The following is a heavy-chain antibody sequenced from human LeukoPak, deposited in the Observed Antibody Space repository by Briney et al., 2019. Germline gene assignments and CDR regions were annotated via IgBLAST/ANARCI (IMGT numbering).Heavy chain of an antibody. J-gene: IGHJ6*02. CDR2: IIPIFGTA. Sequence: SVKVSCKASGYTFTSYGISWVRRAPGQGLEWMGGIIPIFGTANYAQKFQGRVTITADESTSTAYMELSSLRSEDTAVYYCARGPDYYGSGSYFSWYYYYGMDVWGQGTTVTVSS. D-gene: IGHD3-10*01. CDR3: ARGPDYYGSGSYFSWYYYYGMDV. CDR1: GYTFTSYG. V-gene: IGHV1-69*13.